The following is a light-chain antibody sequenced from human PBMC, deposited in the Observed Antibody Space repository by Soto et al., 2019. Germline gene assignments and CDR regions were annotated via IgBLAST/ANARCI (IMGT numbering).Light chain of an antibody. V-gene: IGKV3-20*01. Sequence: DIVLTQSPGPLSLSPGERATLSCRACPSVSSSNLAWYQQKPAQAPRLLIYAASRPLPAIPERFSGCGSGTDFTLTISRLEPGDFAVYYCQQYLTSPKTFGQGTKVDIK. CDR3: QQYLTSPKT. J-gene: IGKJ1*01. CDR1: PSVSSSN. CDR2: AAS.